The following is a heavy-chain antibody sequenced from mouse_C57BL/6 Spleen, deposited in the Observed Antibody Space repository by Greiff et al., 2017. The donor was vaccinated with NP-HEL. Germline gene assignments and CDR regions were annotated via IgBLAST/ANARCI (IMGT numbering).Heavy chain of an antibody. J-gene: IGHJ1*03. D-gene: IGHD1-1*01. CDR3: ATYGSSSYWYFDV. CDR2: ISYDGSN. V-gene: IGHV3-6*01. CDR1: GYSITSGYY. Sequence: EVQLQESGPGLVKPSQSLSLTCSVTGYSITSGYYWNWIRQFPGNKLEWMGYISYDGSNNYNPSLKNRISITRDTSKNQFFLKLNSVTTEDTATYYCATYGSSSYWYFDVWGTGTTVTVSS.